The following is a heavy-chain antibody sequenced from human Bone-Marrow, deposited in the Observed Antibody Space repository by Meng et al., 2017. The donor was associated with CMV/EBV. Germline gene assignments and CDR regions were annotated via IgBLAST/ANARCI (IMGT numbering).Heavy chain of an antibody. V-gene: IGHV1-2*02. CDR2: INPNSGGT. CDR3: ARYCGGDCYPMGCFDY. D-gene: IGHD2-21*01. CDR1: GYTFTGYY. J-gene: IGHJ4*02. Sequence: ASVKVSCKASGYTFTGYYMHWVRQAPGQGLEWMGWINPNSGGTNYAQKFQGRVTMTRDTSISTAYMELSRLRSDDTAVYYCARYCGGDCYPMGCFDYWGQGTLVTVSS.